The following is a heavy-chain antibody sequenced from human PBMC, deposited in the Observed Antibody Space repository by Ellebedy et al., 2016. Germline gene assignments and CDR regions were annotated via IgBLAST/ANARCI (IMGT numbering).Heavy chain of an antibody. Sequence: GESLKISCAASGFTFSSYGMHWVRQAPGKGLEWVAVIWYDGSNKYYADSVKGRFTISRDNAKNSLYLQMNSLRAEDTAVYYCARDEDSSGWYNYWGQGTLVTVSS. CDR1: GFTFSSYG. CDR3: ARDEDSSGWYNY. D-gene: IGHD6-19*01. CDR2: IWYDGSNK. V-gene: IGHV3-33*01. J-gene: IGHJ4*02.